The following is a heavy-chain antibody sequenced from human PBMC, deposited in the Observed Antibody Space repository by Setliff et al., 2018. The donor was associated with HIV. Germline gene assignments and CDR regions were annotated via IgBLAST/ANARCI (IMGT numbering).Heavy chain of an antibody. V-gene: IGHV1-3*01. J-gene: IGHJ4*02. Sequence: GASVKVSCKTSGYTFKSYDINWVRQAPGQRPEWMARINAGNGNREYSPKFQGRVTITADTSASTMYKELSSLRSEDTAVYYCARQLSNSLESWGQGTPVTVSS. CDR3: ARQLSNSLES. CDR1: GYTFKSYD. CDR2: INAGNGNR. D-gene: IGHD1-1*01.